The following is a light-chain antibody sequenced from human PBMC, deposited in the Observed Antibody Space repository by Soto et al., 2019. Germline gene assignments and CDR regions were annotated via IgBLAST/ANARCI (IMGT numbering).Light chain of an antibody. CDR2: GVS. V-gene: IGLV2-14*01. Sequence: QSALTQPASVSGSPGQSITISCTRTTSDVSIYNYVSWYQQHPGKAPKLMIYGVSNRPSGVSNRFSGAKSGHTASLTISGLQVEDEADYYCCSYTSSTNYVFGPGTKVTVL. CDR1: TSDVSIYNY. CDR3: CSYTSSTNYV. J-gene: IGLJ1*01.